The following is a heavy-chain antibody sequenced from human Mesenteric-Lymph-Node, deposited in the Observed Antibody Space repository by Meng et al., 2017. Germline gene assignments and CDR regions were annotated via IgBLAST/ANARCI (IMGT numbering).Heavy chain of an antibody. V-gene: IGHV3-23*01. D-gene: IGHD3-9*01. CDR1: GFTFSSYA. Sequence: GEFLKIFCAAPGFTFSSYAMSWVRQAPGKGLEWVSAISGSGGSTYYADFVKGRFTISRDNSKNTLYLQMNSLRAEDTAVYYCARARYFDWLELDYFDYWGQGTLVTVSS. J-gene: IGHJ4*02. CDR2: ISGSGGST. CDR3: ARARYFDWLELDYFDY.